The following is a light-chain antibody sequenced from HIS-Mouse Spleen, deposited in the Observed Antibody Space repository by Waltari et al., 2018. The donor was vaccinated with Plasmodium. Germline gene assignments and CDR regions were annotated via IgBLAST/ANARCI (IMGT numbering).Light chain of an antibody. CDR3: SSYTSSSTYVV. V-gene: IGLV2-14*01. CDR2: EVS. J-gene: IGLJ2*01. CDR1: SSDVGGYNY. Sequence: QSALTQPASVSGSPGQSITISCTGTSSDVGGYNYVSWYKQHPGQAPKLMIYEVSNRPSGVSNRFSGSKSGNTASLTISGLQAEDEADYYCSSYTSSSTYVVFGGGTKLTVL.